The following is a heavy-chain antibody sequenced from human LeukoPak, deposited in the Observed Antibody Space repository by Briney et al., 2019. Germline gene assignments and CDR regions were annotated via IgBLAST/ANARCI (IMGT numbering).Heavy chain of an antibody. Sequence: ASVKVSCKASGYTFTSYGISWVRQAPGQGLEWMGWISAYNGNTNYAQKLQGRVTMTTGTSTSTAYMELRSLRSDDTAVYYCAREARYCSSTSCFDYWGQGTLVTVSS. D-gene: IGHD2-2*01. V-gene: IGHV1-18*01. J-gene: IGHJ4*02. CDR2: ISAYNGNT. CDR1: GYTFTSYG. CDR3: AREARYCSSTSCFDY.